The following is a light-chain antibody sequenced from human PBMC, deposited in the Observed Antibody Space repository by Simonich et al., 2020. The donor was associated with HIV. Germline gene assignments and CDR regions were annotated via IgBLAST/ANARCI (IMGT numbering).Light chain of an antibody. J-gene: IGKJ2*01. CDR2: WAS. CDR3: QQYYSTPQT. V-gene: IGKV4-1*01. Sequence: DIVMTQSPDSLAVSLGERATINCKSSQSVLYSSNNKNYLAWYQQKPGQHPKLLIYWASTRESGVPDRFSGSGSETDFTLTISSLQAEDVAVYYCQQYYSTPQTFGQGTKLEIK. CDR1: QSVLYSSNNKNY.